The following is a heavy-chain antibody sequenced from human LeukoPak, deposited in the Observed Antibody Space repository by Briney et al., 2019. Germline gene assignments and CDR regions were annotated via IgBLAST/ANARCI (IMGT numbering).Heavy chain of an antibody. CDR3: ARPYYYDSSGYLF. CDR1: GYSIGSGYY. D-gene: IGHD3-22*01. Sequence: SETLSLTCAVSGYSIGSGYYWGWIRQPPGKGLEWIGSIYHSGSTYYNPSLKSRVTISVDTSKNQFSLKLSSVTAADTAVYYCARPYYYDSSGYLFWGQGTLVTVSS. J-gene: IGHJ4*02. V-gene: IGHV4-38-2*01. CDR2: IYHSGST.